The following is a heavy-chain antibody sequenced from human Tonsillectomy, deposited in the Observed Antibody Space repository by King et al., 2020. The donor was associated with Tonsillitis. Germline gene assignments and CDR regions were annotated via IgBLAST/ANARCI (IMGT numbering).Heavy chain of an antibody. CDR1: GGSFSGYY. CDR2: IKHIGST. J-gene: IGHJ6*03. D-gene: IGHD1-26*01. Sequence: VQLQQWGAGLLKPSEALSLTCAVYGGSFSGYYWSWIRQPPGKGLGWIGEIKHIGSTNYNPSLKSRVTISVDTSKNPFSLKLSSVTAADTAVYYCARGILRKRDYYYYYYMDVWGKGTTVTVSS. V-gene: IGHV4-34*01. CDR3: ARGILRKRDYYYYYYMDV.